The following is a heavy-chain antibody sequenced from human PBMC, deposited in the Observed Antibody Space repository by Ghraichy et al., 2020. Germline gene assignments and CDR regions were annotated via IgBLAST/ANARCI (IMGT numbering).Heavy chain of an antibody. V-gene: IGHV3-23*01. CDR1: GFTFSSYA. CDR3: AKVPRPQPEFLSFDY. J-gene: IGHJ4*02. D-gene: IGHD1-1*01. CDR2: ISGSGGST. Sequence: GGSLRLSCAASGFTFSSYAMSWVRQAPGKGLEWVSAISGSGGSTYYADSVKGRFTISRDNSKNTLYLQMNSLRAEDTAVYYCAKVPRPQPEFLSFDYWGQGTLVTVSS.